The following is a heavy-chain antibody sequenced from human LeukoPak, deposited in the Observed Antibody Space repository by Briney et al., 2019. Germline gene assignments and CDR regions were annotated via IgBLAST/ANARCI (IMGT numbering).Heavy chain of an antibody. V-gene: IGHV3-23*01. D-gene: IGHD1-26*01. Sequence: GGSLRLSCAASGFTFSSYAMTWVRQAPGKGLEWVSAISGSGGSTYYADSVKGRFTISRDNSKNTLYLQMNSLRAEDTAVYYCARGATYAYYQDYWGQGTLVTVSS. CDR3: ARGATYAYYQDY. CDR1: GFTFSSYA. J-gene: IGHJ4*02. CDR2: ISGSGGST.